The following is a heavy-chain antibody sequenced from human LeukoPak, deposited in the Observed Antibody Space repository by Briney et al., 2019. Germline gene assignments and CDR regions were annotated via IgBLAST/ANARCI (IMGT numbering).Heavy chain of an antibody. V-gene: IGHV1-8*02. CDR2: MNPNSGNT. D-gene: IGHD3-10*01. Sequence: ASVKVSCKASGYTFTAYYMHWVRQATGQGLEWMGWMNPNSGNTGYAQKFQGRVTMTRNTSISTAYMELSSLRSEDTAVYYCARGLLGSGSLNDYWGQGTLVTVSS. CDR1: GYTFTAYY. J-gene: IGHJ4*02. CDR3: ARGLLGSGSLNDY.